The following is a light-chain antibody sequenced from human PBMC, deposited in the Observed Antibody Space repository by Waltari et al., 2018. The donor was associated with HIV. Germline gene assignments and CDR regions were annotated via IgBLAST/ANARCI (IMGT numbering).Light chain of an antibody. J-gene: IGKJ4*01. CDR3: QHYGTFT. CDR2: GAS. CDR1: QSVNSRY. Sequence: EMVLTQSPGTLSLFAGARATLSCRARQSVNSRYLAWYQQKPGQAPRLVIDGASSRATGIPDRFSGSGSGTDFTLTISRLEPEDFAVYYCQHYGTFTFGGGTKVEIK. V-gene: IGKV3-20*01.